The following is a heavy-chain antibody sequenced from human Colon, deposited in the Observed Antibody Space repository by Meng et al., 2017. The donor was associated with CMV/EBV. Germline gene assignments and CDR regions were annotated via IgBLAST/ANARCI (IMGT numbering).Heavy chain of an antibody. Sequence: GGSLRLSCAAAGFRFDDVAMSWVRQIPGKGLEWVAGIDWKGATAHYAESVRGRFTVSRDNSKNTLYLQMNSLRAEDTAVYYCAKGGSLITIFGVVKAGVYGMDVWGQGTTVTVSS. D-gene: IGHD3-3*01. J-gene: IGHJ6*02. V-gene: IGHV3-20*04. CDR2: IDWKGATA. CDR3: AKGGSLITIFGVVKAGVYGMDV. CDR1: GFRFDDVA.